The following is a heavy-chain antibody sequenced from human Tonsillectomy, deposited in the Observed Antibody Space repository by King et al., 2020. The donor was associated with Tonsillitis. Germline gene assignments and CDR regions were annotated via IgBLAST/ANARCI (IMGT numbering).Heavy chain of an antibody. Sequence: VQLVESGGGVVQPGRSLRLSCAASGFTFSHYALHWVRQAPGKGLEWGAVKSYAETNKNYADSVKGRFTISRDNSKNTLYLQIDSLRGDDAAVYYCARGDYSHNSYFDSWGQGTLVTVSS. CDR1: GFTFSHYA. D-gene: IGHD4-11*01. J-gene: IGHJ4*02. CDR2: KSYAETNK. V-gene: IGHV3-30-3*01. CDR3: ARGDYSHNSYFDS.